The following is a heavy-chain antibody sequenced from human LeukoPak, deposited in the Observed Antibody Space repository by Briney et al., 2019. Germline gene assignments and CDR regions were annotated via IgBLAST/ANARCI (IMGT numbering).Heavy chain of an antibody. V-gene: IGHV4-39*01. J-gene: IGHJ5*02. Sequence: SETLSLTCTVSGGSFSSNSHYWAWIRQPPGQGLEWIGSIYYSGITYCNPSLKRRVTISLDTSKNQFSLMLTSMTAADTAVYYCARQEWQWLFRIFDPWGQGTLVAVSS. CDR3: ARQEWQWLFRIFDP. CDR1: GGSFSSNSHY. D-gene: IGHD6-19*01. CDR2: IYYSGIT.